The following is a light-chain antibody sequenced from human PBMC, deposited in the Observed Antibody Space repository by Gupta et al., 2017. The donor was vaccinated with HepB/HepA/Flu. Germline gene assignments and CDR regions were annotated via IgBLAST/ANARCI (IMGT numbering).Light chain of an antibody. V-gene: IGKV2-30*01. Sequence: DVVMTKLTLHLHVTRGQPASIAYSSSQSLVYSDGNTYLNWCQQRPGQSPRRLIYKVSNRDSGVPDRFNGSGSGTDFTLKISRVEAEDFGVYYCMQGTRWPPYTFGQGTKLEIK. CDR2: KVS. CDR3: MQGTRWPPYT. J-gene: IGKJ2*01. CDR1: QSLVYSDGNTY.